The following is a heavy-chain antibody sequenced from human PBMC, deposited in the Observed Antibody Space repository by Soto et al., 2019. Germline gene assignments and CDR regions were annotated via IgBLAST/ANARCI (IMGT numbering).Heavy chain of an antibody. V-gene: IGHV4-4*02. Sequence: QVKLQESGPGLATPSGTLSLTCAVSGVSISSGNWWTWVRQSPQRGLEYIGEIFHDGTANYYPSFERRVAISVDTSKNQVSLKLTSVTAADTAIYFCARLVYDTRLNYMYFDFLCQGTLGTVSS. J-gene: IGHJ4*02. D-gene: IGHD3-10*01. CDR2: IFHDGTA. CDR3: ARLVYDTRLNYMYFDF. CDR1: GVSISSGNW.